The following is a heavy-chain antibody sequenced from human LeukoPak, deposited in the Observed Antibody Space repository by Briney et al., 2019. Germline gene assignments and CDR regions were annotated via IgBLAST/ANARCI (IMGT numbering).Heavy chain of an antibody. Sequence: SETLSLTCALYGESLSGYYWSWIRQPPERGRVWIGEINHSGSTNYNPSLKSRVTISVDTSKNQFSLKLSSVTAADTAVYYCARVRGGIRYFDLWGRGTLVTVSS. CDR2: INHSGST. D-gene: IGHD3-16*01. CDR1: GESLSGYY. J-gene: IGHJ2*01. CDR3: ARVRGGIRYFDL. V-gene: IGHV4-34*01.